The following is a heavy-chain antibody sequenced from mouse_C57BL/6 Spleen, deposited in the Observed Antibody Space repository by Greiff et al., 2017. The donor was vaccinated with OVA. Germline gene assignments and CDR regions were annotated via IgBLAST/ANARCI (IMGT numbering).Heavy chain of an antibody. CDR3: ARGGGYYYGKEDY. CDR2: IDPSDSYT. CDR1: GYTFTSYW. V-gene: IGHV1-69*01. D-gene: IGHD1-1*01. Sequence: QVQLQQPGAELVMPGASVKLSCKASGYTFTSYWMHWVKQRPGQGLEWIGEIDPSDSYTNYNQKFKGKSTLTVDKSSSTAYMQLSSLTSEDSAVYYCARGGGYYYGKEDYWGQGTTRTVSS. J-gene: IGHJ2*01.